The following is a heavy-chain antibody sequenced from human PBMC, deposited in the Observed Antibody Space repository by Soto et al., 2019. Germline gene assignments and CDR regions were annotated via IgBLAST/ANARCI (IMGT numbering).Heavy chain of an antibody. J-gene: IGHJ4*02. V-gene: IGHV3-15*01. CDR2: IKSKTDGGTT. CDR1: GFTFSSAW. CDR3: TTDPSPGYCSSTSCYAVDY. Sequence: GGSLRLSCAASGFTFSSAWMSWVRQAPGKGLEWVGRIKSKTDGGTTDYAAPVKGRFTISRDDSKNTLYLQMNSLKTEDTAVYYCTTDPSPGYCSSTSCYAVDYWGQGTLVTVSS. D-gene: IGHD2-2*01.